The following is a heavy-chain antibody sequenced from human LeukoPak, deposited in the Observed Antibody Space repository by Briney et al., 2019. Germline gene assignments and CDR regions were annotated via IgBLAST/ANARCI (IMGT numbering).Heavy chain of an antibody. D-gene: IGHD1-26*01. V-gene: IGHV1-69*04. CDR3: ARATTPSYGMDV. Sequence: GASVKVSCKASGGTFSSYAISWVRQAPGQGLEWMGRIIPIFGIANYAQKFQGRVTITADKSTSTAYMELSGLRSEDTAVYYCARATTPSYGMDVWGQGTTVTVSS. CDR1: GGTFSSYA. J-gene: IGHJ6*02. CDR2: IIPIFGIA.